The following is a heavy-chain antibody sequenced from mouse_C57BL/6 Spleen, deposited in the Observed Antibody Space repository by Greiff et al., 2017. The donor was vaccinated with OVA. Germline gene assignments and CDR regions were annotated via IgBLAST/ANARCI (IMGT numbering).Heavy chain of an antibody. J-gene: IGHJ1*03. Sequence: VQLQQPGAELVKPGASVKMSCKASGYTFTSYWITWVKQRPGQGLEWIGDIYPGSGSTNYNEKFKSKATLTVATSSSTAYMQLSSLQSEDSAVYYCARGGSSYGYFDVWGTGTTVTVSS. V-gene: IGHV1-55*01. CDR1: GYTFTSYW. D-gene: IGHD1-1*01. CDR2: IYPGSGST. CDR3: ARGGSSYGYFDV.